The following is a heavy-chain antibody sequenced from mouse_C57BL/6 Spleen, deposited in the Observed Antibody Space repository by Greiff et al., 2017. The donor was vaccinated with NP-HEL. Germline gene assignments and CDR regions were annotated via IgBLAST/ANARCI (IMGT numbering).Heavy chain of an antibody. CDR1: GYTFTSYW. CDR3: ARSLYYYAMDY. D-gene: IGHD1-1*02. CDR2: IYPGSGST. V-gene: IGHV1-55*01. J-gene: IGHJ4*01. Sequence: VQLQQSGAELVKPGASVKMSCKASGYTFTSYWITWVKQRPGQGLEWIGDIYPGSGSTNYNEKFKSKATLTVDTSSSTAYMQLSSLTSEDSAVYYCARSLYYYAMDYWGQGTSVTVSS.